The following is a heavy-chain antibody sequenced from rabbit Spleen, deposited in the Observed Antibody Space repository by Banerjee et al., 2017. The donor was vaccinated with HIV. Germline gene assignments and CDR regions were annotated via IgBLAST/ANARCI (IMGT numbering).Heavy chain of an antibody. J-gene: IGHJ4*01. V-gene: IGHV1S45*01. CDR2: IYTGNGKN. CDR3: TRDDGSGHYIDGYFNL. Sequence: QEQLVESGGGLVKPGASLTHICTASGFSLSRGYAMSWVRQAPGTGLEWLGFIYTGNGKNCYASWAKGRFTISKTSSTTVTLQVTSLTAADTATYFCTRDDGSGHYIDGYFNLWGPGTLVTVS. CDR1: GFSLSRGYA. D-gene: IGHD1-1*01.